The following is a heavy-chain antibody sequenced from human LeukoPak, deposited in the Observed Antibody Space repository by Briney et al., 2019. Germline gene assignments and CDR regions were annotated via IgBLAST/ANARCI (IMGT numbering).Heavy chain of an antibody. CDR2: IRPSGDNT. D-gene: IGHD3-9*01. CDR3: AKDPSYYDILTGIDY. V-gene: IGHV3-23*01. J-gene: IGHJ4*02. Sequence: GGSLRLSCVASGFTFSSYDMTWVRQAPGRGLEWVSSIRPSGDNTYYGDSVKGRFTISRDNSKDTLYLQMNSLRAEDTAVYYCAKDPSYYDILTGIDYWGQGTLVTVSS. CDR1: GFTFSSYD.